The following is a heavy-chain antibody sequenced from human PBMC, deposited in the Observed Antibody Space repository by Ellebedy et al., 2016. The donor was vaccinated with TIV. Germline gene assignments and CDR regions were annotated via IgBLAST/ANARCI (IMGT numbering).Heavy chain of an antibody. V-gene: IGHV3-23*01. Sequence: GESLKISCEASGFPFYNYALTSVRQAPGKGLEWVSVSSGSGGSPYFADSVKGRFTLSRDNSKNTLYLQMNRLRAEDTAVYYCARKYYFGSSRYYYYGMDVWGQGTTVTVSS. CDR3: ARKYYFGSSRYYYYGMDV. D-gene: IGHD3-10*01. CDR1: GFPFYNYA. J-gene: IGHJ6*02. CDR2: SSGSGGSP.